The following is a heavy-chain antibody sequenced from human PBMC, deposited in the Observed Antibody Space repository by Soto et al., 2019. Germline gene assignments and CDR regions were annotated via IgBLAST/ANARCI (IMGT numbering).Heavy chain of an antibody. J-gene: IGHJ4*02. D-gene: IGHD3-10*01. CDR3: ARADYYGDPGSY. Sequence: GGPLGIDSSASGVTLSTSWMSWVRQAPGKGLEWVANIKEDGSEKYYVDSVKGRFTISRDHAKNSLYLQMNSLGADDTAVYYCARADYYGDPGSYWGQGTLVTLPS. CDR1: GVTLSTSW. CDR2: IKEDGSEK. V-gene: IGHV3-7*01.